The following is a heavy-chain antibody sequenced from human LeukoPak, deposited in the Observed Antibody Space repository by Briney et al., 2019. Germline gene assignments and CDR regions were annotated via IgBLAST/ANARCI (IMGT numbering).Heavy chain of an antibody. CDR3: ARGGGSSSSVFDY. CDR1: GYTFTSYA. J-gene: IGHJ4*02. D-gene: IGHD6-6*01. CDR2: INAGNGNT. Sequence: ASVKVSCKASGYTFTSYAIHWVRQAAGQRLEWMGWINAGNGNTKYSQKFQGRVTITRDTSASTAYMELSGLRSEDTAVFYCARGGGSSSSVFDYWGQGTLVTVSS. V-gene: IGHV1-3*01.